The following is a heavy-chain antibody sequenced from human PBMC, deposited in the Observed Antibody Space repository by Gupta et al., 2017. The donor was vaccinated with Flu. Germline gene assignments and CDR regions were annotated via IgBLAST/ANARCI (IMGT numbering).Heavy chain of an antibody. Sequence: QVQLQESGPGLVKPSQTLFLTCIVSSDSISSGNYYWTWIRQPAGKGVEWIGRISTSGTINYNPPLKSRVTISVDMSKNSFSLMLSSVTAADTAVYYCARGGSYYDLLTGYYSRPLDYWGQGTLITVSS. V-gene: IGHV4-61*02. CDR3: ARGGSYYDLLTGYYSRPLDY. CDR2: ISTSGTI. D-gene: IGHD3-9*01. J-gene: IGHJ4*02. CDR1: SDSISSGNYY.